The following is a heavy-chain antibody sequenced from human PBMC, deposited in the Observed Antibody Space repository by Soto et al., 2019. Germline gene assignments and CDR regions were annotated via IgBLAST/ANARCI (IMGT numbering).Heavy chain of an antibody. D-gene: IGHD2-15*01. CDR1: GYTFTSYG. CDR3: ARMVDVAYYHYGMDV. CDR2: ITAYNGDT. J-gene: IGHJ6*02. Sequence: QVQLVQSGAEVKKPGASVKVSCKASGYTFTSYGFSWVRQAPGQGLEWMGWITAYNGDTNYAPNLQGRVTMTTDTSTHTAYLELRRLRSDDTAVYYCARMVDVAYYHYGMDVWGQGTTVTVSS. V-gene: IGHV1-18*01.